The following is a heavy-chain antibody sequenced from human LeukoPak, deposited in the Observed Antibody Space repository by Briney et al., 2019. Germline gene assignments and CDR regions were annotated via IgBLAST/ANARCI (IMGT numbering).Heavy chain of an antibody. D-gene: IGHD3-9*01. CDR3: ARGRGILTGYYNPEPYYFDY. V-gene: IGHV4-34*01. J-gene: IGHJ4*02. Sequence: SETLSLTCAVYGGSFSGYYWSWIRQPPGKGLEWIGEINHSGSTNYNPSLKGRVTISVDTSKNQFSLKLSSVTAADTAVYYCARGRGILTGYYNPEPYYFDYWGQGTLVTVSS. CDR1: GGSFSGYY. CDR2: INHSGST.